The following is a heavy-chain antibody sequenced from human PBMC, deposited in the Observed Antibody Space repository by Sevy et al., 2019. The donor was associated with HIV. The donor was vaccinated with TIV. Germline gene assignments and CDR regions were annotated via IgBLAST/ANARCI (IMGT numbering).Heavy chain of an antibody. J-gene: IGHJ4*02. Sequence: ASVKVSCKTSGYTFTSYGISWVRQAPGQGPEWVGWISAYNGKTSYAQKFQERVTVTTDSSTRTAYMELRSLRSDDTAVYYCATAAYGSGRELDNWGQGTLVPVSS. CDR1: GYTFTSYG. CDR3: ATAAYGSGRELDN. V-gene: IGHV1-18*01. D-gene: IGHD3-10*01. CDR2: ISAYNGKT.